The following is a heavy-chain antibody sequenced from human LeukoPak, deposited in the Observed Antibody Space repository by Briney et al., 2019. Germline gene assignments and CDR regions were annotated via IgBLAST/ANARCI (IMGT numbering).Heavy chain of an antibody. CDR3: ARCPLVRGVILPWFDP. CDR2: IYYSGST. D-gene: IGHD3-10*01. Sequence: PSQTLSLTCTVSGGSISSGGYYWSWIRQHPGKGLEWIGYIYYSGSTYYNPSLKNRVSISVDTSKNQFSLKLSSVTAADTAVYYCARCPLVRGVILPWFDPWGQGTLVTVSS. J-gene: IGHJ5*02. V-gene: IGHV4-31*03. CDR1: GGSISSGGYY.